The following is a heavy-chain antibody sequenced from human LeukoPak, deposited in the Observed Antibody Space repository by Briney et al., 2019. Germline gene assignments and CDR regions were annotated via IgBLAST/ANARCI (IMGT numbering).Heavy chain of an antibody. J-gene: IGHJ4*02. Sequence: GGSLRLSCAASGFTFSSYSMNWVRQAPGKGLEWVSSISSSSSHIYYADSVKGRFTISRDNAKNSLYLQMNSLRAEDTAVYYCARDQEDEPFDYWGQGTLVTVSS. CDR2: ISSSSSHI. CDR1: GFTFSSYS. V-gene: IGHV3-21*01. CDR3: ARDQEDEPFDY.